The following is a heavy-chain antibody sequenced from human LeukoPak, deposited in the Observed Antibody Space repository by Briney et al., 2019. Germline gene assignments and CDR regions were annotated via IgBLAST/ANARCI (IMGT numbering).Heavy chain of an antibody. Sequence: ASVKVSCKASGGTFSSYAISWVRQAPGQGLEWMGGIIPIFGTANYAQKFQGRVTLARDTSTNTVYMELSSLRYEDTAVYFCARATLSDYYFNYWGQGTLVTVSS. J-gene: IGHJ4*02. CDR2: IIPIFGTA. V-gene: IGHV1-69*05. CDR1: GGTFSSYA. CDR3: ARATLSDYYFNY.